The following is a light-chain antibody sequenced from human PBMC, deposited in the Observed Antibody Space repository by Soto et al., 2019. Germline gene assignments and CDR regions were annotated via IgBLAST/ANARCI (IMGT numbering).Light chain of an antibody. CDR1: QAVSTW. CDR2: AAS. Sequence: DIQMTQSPSSVSASVGDTVTTTCRASQAVSTWLAWYQQKPGGAPKLLIYAASTLQSGVPSRFSGSGSGADFTRTLRSLQPADFATYYYQEGASLPRTFGGGTKVESK. CDR3: QEGASLPRT. V-gene: IGKV1-12*01. J-gene: IGKJ4*01.